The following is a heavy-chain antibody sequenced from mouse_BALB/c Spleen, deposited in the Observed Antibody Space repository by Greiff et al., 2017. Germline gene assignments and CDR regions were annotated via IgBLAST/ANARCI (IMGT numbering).Heavy chain of an antibody. CDR1: GFSLTSYG. D-gene: IGHD2-3*01. V-gene: IGHV2-9*02. Sequence: QVQLKESGPGLVAPSQSPSITCTVSGFSLTSYGVHWVRQPPGKGLEWLGVIWAGGSTNYNSALMSRLSISKDNSKSQVFLKMNSLQTDDTAMYYCARDDGYYAYYFDYWGQGTTLTVSS. CDR3: ARDDGYYAYYFDY. CDR2: IWAGGST. J-gene: IGHJ2*01.